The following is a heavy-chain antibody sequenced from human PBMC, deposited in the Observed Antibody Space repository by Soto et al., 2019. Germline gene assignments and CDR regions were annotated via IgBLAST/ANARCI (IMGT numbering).Heavy chain of an antibody. V-gene: IGHV3-64D*06. CDR1: GFIFSSYA. Sequence: LSCSASGFIFSSYAIHWVRQAPGKGLEYVSVISNNGDTTYYAESVKGRFTISRDNSKNTVYLQMSSLRAEDTAVYYCVKAGSTLYGSASDIWGQGAMVTVS. D-gene: IGHD4-17*01. CDR3: VKAGSTLYGSASDI. CDR2: ISNNGDTT. J-gene: IGHJ3*02.